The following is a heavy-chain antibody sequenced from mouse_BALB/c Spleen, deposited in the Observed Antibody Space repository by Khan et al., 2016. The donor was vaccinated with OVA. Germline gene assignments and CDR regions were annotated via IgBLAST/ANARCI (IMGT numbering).Heavy chain of an antibody. D-gene: IGHD3-2*02. V-gene: IGHV3-2*02. CDR3: ARIQGGDFDY. J-gene: IGHJ2*01. CDR1: GYSITSDYA. Sequence: EVQLQESGPGLVKPSQSLSLTCTVTGYSITSDYARNWIRQFPGNKLEWMGYISYSGNTKYNSSLKSRISITRDTSKNQFFLQLNFVTIEDTATYYCARIQGGDFDYWGQGTTLTVSS. CDR2: ISYSGNT.